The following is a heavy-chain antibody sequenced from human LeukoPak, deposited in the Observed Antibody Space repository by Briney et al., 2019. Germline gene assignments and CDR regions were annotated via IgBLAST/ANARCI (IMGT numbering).Heavy chain of an antibody. CDR3: AREDPLVAARGLDY. D-gene: IGHD1-26*01. J-gene: IGHJ4*02. V-gene: IGHV4-4*07. CDR2: IYASGNT. CDR1: GGSMSSYF. Sequence: PSETLSLTCMVSGGSMSSYFWNWIRQPAGKGLEWIGRIYASGNTNYNPSLKSRLSMSIDTSNNQFSLRLTSVTAADTAVYYCAREDPLVAARGLDYWGQGTLVTVSS.